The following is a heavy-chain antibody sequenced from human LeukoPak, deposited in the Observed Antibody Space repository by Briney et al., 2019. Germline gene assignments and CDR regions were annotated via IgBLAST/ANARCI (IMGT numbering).Heavy chain of an antibody. Sequence: GGSLRLSCAASGFTFSNYWMSWVRQAPGKGREWVANIKQDGGEKYYVDSGKGRFTISRDKAKNSVYLQLNSLRGEETAVSYCARQGAVTTSFDFWGQGTLVTVSS. CDR1: GFTFSNYW. CDR2: IKQDGGEK. D-gene: IGHD4-17*01. J-gene: IGHJ4*02. CDR3: ARQGAVTTSFDF. V-gene: IGHV3-7*01.